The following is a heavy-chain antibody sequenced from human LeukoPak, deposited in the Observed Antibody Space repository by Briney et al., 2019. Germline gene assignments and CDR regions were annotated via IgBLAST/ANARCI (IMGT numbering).Heavy chain of an antibody. D-gene: IGHD6-13*01. CDR1: GYSFTSCW. J-gene: IGHJ4*02. V-gene: IGHV5-51*01. Sequence: GESLKISCKGSGYSFTSCWIGWVRQMPGKGLEWMGIIYPGDSDARYSPSFQGQVTISVDKSTSTAFLQWSSLKASDTAMYFCARRAYSSSWCYFDYWGQGTLVTVSS. CDR2: IYPGDSDA. CDR3: ARRAYSSSWCYFDY.